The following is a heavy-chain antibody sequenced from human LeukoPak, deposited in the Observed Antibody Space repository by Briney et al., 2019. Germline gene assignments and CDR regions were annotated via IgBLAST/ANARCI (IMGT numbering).Heavy chain of an antibody. CDR2: IYYSGST. CDR1: GGSISSYY. V-gene: IGHV4-59*01. Sequence: SETLSLTCTVSGGSISSYYWSWIRQPPGKGLEWIGYIYYSGSTNYNPSLKSRVAISLDTSKNQFSLKLSSVTAADTAVYYCARLAYYDSSGSPTPAFDYWGQGTLVTVSS. D-gene: IGHD3-22*01. J-gene: IGHJ4*02. CDR3: ARLAYYDSSGSPTPAFDY.